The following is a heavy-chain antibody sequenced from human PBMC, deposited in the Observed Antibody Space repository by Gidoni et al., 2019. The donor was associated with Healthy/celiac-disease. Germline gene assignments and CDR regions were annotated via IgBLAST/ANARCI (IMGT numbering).Heavy chain of an antibody. Sequence: QVQLVQSGAEVKKPGSSVKVSCKASAGTFSSYAISWGRQAPGQGLEWMGGIIPIFGTANYAQKFQGRVTITADESTSTAYMELSSLRSEDTAVYYCARSASIANWFDPWGQGTLVTVSS. J-gene: IGHJ5*02. CDR1: AGTFSSYA. CDR3: ARSASIANWFDP. V-gene: IGHV1-69*01. D-gene: IGHD6-6*01. CDR2: IIPIFGTA.